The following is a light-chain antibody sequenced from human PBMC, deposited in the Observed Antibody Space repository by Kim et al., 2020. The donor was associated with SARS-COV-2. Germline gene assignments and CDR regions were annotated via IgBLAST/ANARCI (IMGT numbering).Light chain of an antibody. CDR2: GKN. V-gene: IGLV3-19*01. CDR3: NSRDSNDNVV. Sequence: SSELTQDPAVSVALGQTVRITCQGDSLRSYYATWYQQKPGQAPIVVIYGKNNRPSGIPDRFSGSSSVNTASLTITGTQAGDEADYYCNSRDSNDNVVFGG. J-gene: IGLJ2*01. CDR1: SLRSYY.